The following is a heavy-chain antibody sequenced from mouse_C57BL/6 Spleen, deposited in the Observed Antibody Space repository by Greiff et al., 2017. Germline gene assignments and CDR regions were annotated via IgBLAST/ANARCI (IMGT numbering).Heavy chain of an antibody. Sequence: EVQLVESGPGLVKPSQSLSLTCSVTGYSITSGYYWNWIRQFPGNKLEWMGYISYDGSNNYNPSLKNRISITRDTSKNQFFLKLNSVTTEDTATYYCARGGNYTWYFDGWGTGTTVTVSS. CDR1: GYSITSGYY. CDR3: ARGGNYTWYFDG. D-gene: IGHD2-1*01. V-gene: IGHV3-6*01. J-gene: IGHJ1*03. CDR2: ISYDGSN.